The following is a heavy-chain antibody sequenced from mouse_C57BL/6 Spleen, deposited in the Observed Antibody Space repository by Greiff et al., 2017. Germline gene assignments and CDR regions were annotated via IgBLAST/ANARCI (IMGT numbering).Heavy chain of an antibody. V-gene: IGHV5-4*01. J-gene: IGHJ1*03. D-gene: IGHD2-4*01. CDR2: ISDGGSYT. Sequence: EVQVVESGGGLVKPGGSLKLSCAASGFTFSSYAMSWVRQTPEKRLEWVATISDGGSYTYYPDNVKGRFTISRDNAKNNLYLQMSHLKSEDTAMYYCARETYYDYDGYFDVWGTGTTVTVSS. CDR3: ARETYYDYDGYFDV. CDR1: GFTFSSYA.